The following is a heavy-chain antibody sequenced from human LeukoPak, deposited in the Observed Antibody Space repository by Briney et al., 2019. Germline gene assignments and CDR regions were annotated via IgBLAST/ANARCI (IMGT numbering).Heavy chain of an antibody. J-gene: IGHJ6*02. CDR1: GYTFTSYG. D-gene: IGHD3-22*01. CDR3: ARGPSFYYDRLENYYYGMDV. Sequence: ASVKVSCKASGYTFTSYGISWVRQAPGQGLEWMGWISAYNGNTNYAQKLQGRVTMTTDTSTSTAYMELRSLRSDDTAVYYCARGPSFYYDRLENYYYGMDVWGQGTTVTVSS. CDR2: ISAYNGNT. V-gene: IGHV1-18*01.